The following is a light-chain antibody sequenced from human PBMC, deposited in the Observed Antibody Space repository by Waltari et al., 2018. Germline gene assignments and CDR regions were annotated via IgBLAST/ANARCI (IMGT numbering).Light chain of an antibody. V-gene: IGLV3-27*01. CDR1: VLSQKY. J-gene: IGLJ3*02. CDR2: EDT. CDR3: YSASDNNWV. Sequence: SYELTQPSSVSVSPGQTARITCSCDVLSQKYARWLQQKPGQAPLLLIYEDTKRPSGIPERFSGSSSGTTVTLTITGAQVEDEADYYCYSASDNNWVFGGGTMLTVL.